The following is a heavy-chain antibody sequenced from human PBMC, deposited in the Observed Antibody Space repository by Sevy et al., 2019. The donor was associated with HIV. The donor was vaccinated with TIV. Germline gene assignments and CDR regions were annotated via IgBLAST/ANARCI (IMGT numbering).Heavy chain of an antibody. CDR1: GFTVSNNF. V-gene: IGHV3-53*01. Sequence: GGSLRLSCAASGFTVSNNFVTWVRQAPGKGLEWVSFIYIDGRTYYADSVKGRFTISRDNSKNMVYLQLNSLRDEDTAVYFCESSGPAGHDWGQGTLVTVSS. CDR2: IYIDGRT. J-gene: IGHJ4*02. CDR3: ESSGPAGHD. D-gene: IGHD2-2*01.